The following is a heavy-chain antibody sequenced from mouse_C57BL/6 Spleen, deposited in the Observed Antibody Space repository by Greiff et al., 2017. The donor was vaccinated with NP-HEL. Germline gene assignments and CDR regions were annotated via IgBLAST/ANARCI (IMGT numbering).Heavy chain of an antibody. Sequence: EVQLQQSGAELVRPGASVKLSCTASGFNIKDDYMHWVKQRPEQGLEWIGWIDPENGDTEYASKFQGKATITADTSSNTAYLQLSSLTSEDTAVYYCTIPSWLAYWGQGTLVTVSA. CDR3: TIPSWLAY. V-gene: IGHV14-4*01. CDR2: IDPENGDT. CDR1: GFNIKDDY. J-gene: IGHJ3*01. D-gene: IGHD5-1*01.